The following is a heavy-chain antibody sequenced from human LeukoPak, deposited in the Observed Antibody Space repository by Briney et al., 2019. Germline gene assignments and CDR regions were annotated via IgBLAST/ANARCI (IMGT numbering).Heavy chain of an antibody. CDR3: ARTPTSLSNPYYFDH. V-gene: IGHV5-51*03. Sequence: KPGESLKISCKGSGYSFTSYWIGWVRQMPGKGLEWMGIIYPGDSDTRYSPSFEGQVTISADKSISTAYLQWSSLKASDTAMYYCARTPTSLSNPYYFDHWGQGTLVTVSS. CDR2: IYPGDSDT. J-gene: IGHJ4*02. CDR1: GYSFTSYW.